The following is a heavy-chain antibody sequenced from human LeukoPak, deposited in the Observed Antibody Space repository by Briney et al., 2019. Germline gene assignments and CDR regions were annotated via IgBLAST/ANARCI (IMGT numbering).Heavy chain of an antibody. CDR3: ARSRSGAWGDFWSGYSLNWFDP. CDR1: GGSISSGGYY. Sequence: SQTLSLTCTVSGGSISSGGYYWSWIRQHPGTGLEWIVYIYYSGSTYYNPSLKSRVTISVDTSKNQFSLKLSSVTAADTAVYYCARSRSGAWGDFWSGYSLNWFDPWGQGTLVTVSS. J-gene: IGHJ5*02. V-gene: IGHV4-31*03. D-gene: IGHD3-3*01. CDR2: IYYSGST.